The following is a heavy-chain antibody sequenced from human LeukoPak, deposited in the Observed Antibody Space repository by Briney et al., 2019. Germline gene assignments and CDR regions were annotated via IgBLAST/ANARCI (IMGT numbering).Heavy chain of an antibody. Sequence: SETLSLTCAVYGGSFGGYYWTWIRQPPGKGPEWIGEINHSGSTNYNPSLKRRVFMSVDTAKNQFSLKLNSVSAADTAVYYCARGGYFDSSGYPNPLDYWGQGTLVTVSS. CDR1: GGSFGGYY. D-gene: IGHD3-22*01. V-gene: IGHV4-34*01. J-gene: IGHJ4*02. CDR2: INHSGST. CDR3: ARGGYFDSSGYPNPLDY.